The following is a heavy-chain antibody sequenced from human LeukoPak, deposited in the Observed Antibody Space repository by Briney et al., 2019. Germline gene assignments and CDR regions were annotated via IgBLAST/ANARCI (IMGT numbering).Heavy chain of an antibody. J-gene: IGHJ6*03. V-gene: IGHV3-21*01. CDR2: ISSSSSYI. CDR1: GFTFSSYS. CDR3: ARDTLNYYYYYMDV. Sequence: GGSLRLSCAASGFTFSSYSKNWVRQAPGKGLEWVSSISSSSSYIYYADSVKGRFTISRDNAKNSLYLQMNSLRAEDTAVYYCARDTLNYYYYYMDVWGKGTTVTVSS.